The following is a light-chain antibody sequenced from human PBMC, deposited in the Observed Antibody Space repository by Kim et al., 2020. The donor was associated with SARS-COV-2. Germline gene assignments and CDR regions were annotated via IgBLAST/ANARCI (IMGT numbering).Light chain of an antibody. CDR2: GAS. CDR3: QQYNNWPPMYT. V-gene: IGKV3-15*01. CDR1: QSLGSN. J-gene: IGKJ2*01. Sequence: EIVMTQSPATLSVSPGERATLSCRASQSLGSNLAWYQQKPGQPPRLLIYGASTRAPGIPATFSGSGFGTEFTPTINSLQSEDFAVYYCQQYNNWPPMYTFGQGTKLEI.